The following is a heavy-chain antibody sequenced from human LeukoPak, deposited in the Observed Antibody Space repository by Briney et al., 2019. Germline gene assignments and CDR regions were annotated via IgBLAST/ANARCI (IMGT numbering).Heavy chain of an antibody. J-gene: IGHJ3*02. V-gene: IGHV3-53*01. CDR2: IYSGGST. Sequence: GGSLRLSCAASGFTVSSNYMSWVRQAPGKGMEWVSVIYSGGSTYYADSVKGRFTISRDNSKNTLYLQMNSLRAEDTAVYYCAREGYYYDSSGDSVDAFDIWGQGTMVTVAS. CDR3: AREGYYYDSSGDSVDAFDI. CDR1: GFTVSSNY. D-gene: IGHD3-22*01.